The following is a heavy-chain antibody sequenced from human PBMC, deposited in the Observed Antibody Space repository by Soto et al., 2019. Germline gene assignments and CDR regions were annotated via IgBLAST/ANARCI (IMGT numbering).Heavy chain of an antibody. CDR3: ARVRFIVATHYYYYYMDV. J-gene: IGHJ6*03. CDR2: INAGNGNT. D-gene: IGHD5-12*01. V-gene: IGHV1-3*01. Sequence: QVQLVQSGAEVKKPGASVKVSYKASGYTFTSYAMHWVRQAPGQRLEWMGWINAGNGNTKYSQKFQGRVTITRDTSASTAYMELSSLRSEDTAVYYCARVRFIVATHYYYYYMDVWGKGTTVTVSS. CDR1: GYTFTSYA.